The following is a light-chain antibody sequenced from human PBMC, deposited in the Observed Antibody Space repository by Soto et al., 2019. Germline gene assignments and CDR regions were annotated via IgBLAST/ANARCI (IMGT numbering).Light chain of an antibody. CDR2: AAS. CDR3: EQYKNWPQT. J-gene: IGKJ1*01. V-gene: IGKV3-15*01. Sequence: EVVMTQSPATLSVSPGETATLSCRASQSVSTNLAWYQQKPGQAPRLLIYAASTRASGIPDRFSGSGSATEFTLTISSLQSEDFAVYYCEQYKNWPQTFGQGTTVEIK. CDR1: QSVSTN.